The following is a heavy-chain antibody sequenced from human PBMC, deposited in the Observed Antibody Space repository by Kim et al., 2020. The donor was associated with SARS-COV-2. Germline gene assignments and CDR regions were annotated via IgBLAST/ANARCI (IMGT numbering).Heavy chain of an antibody. D-gene: IGHD3-22*01. CDR1: GGSISSGGYY. J-gene: IGHJ4*02. CDR3: ARGGTGGDYYDSSGYYSFNSVVDY. Sequence: SETLSLTCTVSGGSISSGGYYWSWIRQHPGKGLEWIGYIYYSGSTYYNPSLKSRVTISVDTSKNQFSLKLSSVTAADTAVYYCARGGTGGDYYDSSGYYSFNSVVDYWGQGTLVTVSS. CDR2: IYYSGST. V-gene: IGHV4-31*03.